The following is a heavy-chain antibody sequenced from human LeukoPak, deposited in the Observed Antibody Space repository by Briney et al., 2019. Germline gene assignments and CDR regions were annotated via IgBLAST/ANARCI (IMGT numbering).Heavy chain of an antibody. J-gene: IGHJ4*02. Sequence: PSETLSLTCAVYGGSFSGYYWSWIRQPPGKGLEWIGEINHSGSTNYNPSLKSRVTISVDTSKNQFSLKLSSVTAADTAVYYCARGSQGGYCSSTSCYIDYWGQGTLVTVSS. CDR2: INHSGST. CDR3: ARGSQGGYCSSTSCYIDY. CDR1: GGSFSGYY. D-gene: IGHD2-2*01. V-gene: IGHV4-34*01.